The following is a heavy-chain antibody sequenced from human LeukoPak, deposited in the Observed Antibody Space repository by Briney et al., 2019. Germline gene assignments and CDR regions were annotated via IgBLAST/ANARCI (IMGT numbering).Heavy chain of an antibody. D-gene: IGHD2-2*02. CDR1: GYTFTGYY. CDR3: ARVCSSTGCHTLDYYYYGMDV. V-gene: IGHV1-2*02. J-gene: IGHJ6*02. CDR2: INPNSGGT. Sequence: GASVKVSCKASGYTFTGYYMHWVRQAPGQGLEWMGWINPNSGGTNYAQKFQGRVTMTRDTSISTAYMELSRLRSDDTAVYYCARVCSSTGCHTLDYYYYGMDVWGQGTTVTVSS.